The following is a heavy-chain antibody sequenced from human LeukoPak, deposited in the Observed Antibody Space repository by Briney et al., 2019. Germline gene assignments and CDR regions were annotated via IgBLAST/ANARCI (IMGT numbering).Heavy chain of an antibody. D-gene: IGHD6-19*01. CDR3: ARSRAVAGTSYFDY. CDR1: GYTFTSYG. V-gene: IGHV1-18*01. J-gene: IGHJ4*02. Sequence: GASVTVSCKASGYTFTSYGISWVRQAPGQGLEWMGWISAYNGNTNYAHKLQGRVTMTTDTSTSTAYMELRSLRSDDTAVYYCARSRAVAGTSYFDYWGQGTLVTVSS. CDR2: ISAYNGNT.